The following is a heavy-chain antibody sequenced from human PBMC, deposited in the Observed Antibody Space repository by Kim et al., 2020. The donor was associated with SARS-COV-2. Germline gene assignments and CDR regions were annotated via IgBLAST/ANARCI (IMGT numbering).Heavy chain of an antibody. D-gene: IGHD3-3*01. V-gene: IGHV1-69*06. J-gene: IGHJ4*02. Sequence: SVKVSCKASGGTFNSHAISWVRQAPGQGLEWMGGMIPIFGTSRYAQKFQGRVTMTADKFTNTAYMDVTSLTSEDTAVYYCATTAFGGSNSRYYFDFWGQGNLVTVSS. CDR1: GGTFNSHA. CDR3: ATTAFGGSNSRYYFDF. CDR2: MIPIFGTS.